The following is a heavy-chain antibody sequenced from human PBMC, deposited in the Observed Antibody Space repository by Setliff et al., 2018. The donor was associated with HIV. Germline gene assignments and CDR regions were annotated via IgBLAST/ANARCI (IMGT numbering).Heavy chain of an antibody. Sequence: ASVKVSCKVYGYTLSELSIHWVRQAPGKGLEWMGGFHPEHGETIYAQKFEDRVTMTEATSTGTAYMELSSLTSEDTAVYFCATFYKLTGTTSFDYWGQGTLVTVSS. CDR3: ATFYKLTGTTSFDY. J-gene: IGHJ4*02. D-gene: IGHD1-7*01. CDR2: FHPEHGET. V-gene: IGHV1-24*01. CDR1: GYTLSELS.